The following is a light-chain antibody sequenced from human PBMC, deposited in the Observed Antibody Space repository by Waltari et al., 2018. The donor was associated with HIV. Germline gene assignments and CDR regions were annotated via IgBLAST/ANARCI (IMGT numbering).Light chain of an antibody. J-gene: IGLJ2*01. Sequence: QSVLTQPPSVSGTPGQRVTISCSGSSSNIGDNAVSWYQQFPGTAPKLLIYSNSQRPSGVPDRFSGSKSGTSDSLAIRGHQSEDEADYYCATLDDSLNGPVFGGGTKVTVL. CDR2: SNS. V-gene: IGLV1-44*01. CDR3: ATLDDSLNGPV. CDR1: SSNIGDNA.